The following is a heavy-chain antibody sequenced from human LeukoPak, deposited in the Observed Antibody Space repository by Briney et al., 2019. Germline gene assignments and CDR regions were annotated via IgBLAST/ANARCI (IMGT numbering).Heavy chain of an antibody. CDR2: IYYSGST. V-gene: IGHV4-59*12. CDR3: ARGVPFLEWSQFDY. J-gene: IGHJ4*02. CDR1: GGSISSYY. D-gene: IGHD3-3*02. Sequence: PSETLSLTCTVSGGSISSYYWSWLRQPPGKGLEWVGYIYYSGSTNYNPSLKSRVTISVDTSKNQFSLKLSSVTAEDTAVYYCARGVPFLEWSQFDYWGQGTLVTVSS.